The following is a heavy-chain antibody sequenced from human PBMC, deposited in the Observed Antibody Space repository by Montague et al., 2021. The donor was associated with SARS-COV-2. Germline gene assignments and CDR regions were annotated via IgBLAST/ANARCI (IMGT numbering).Heavy chain of an antibody. J-gene: IGHJ4*02. V-gene: IGHV2-70*04. CDR1: GFSLSTSGMR. CDR2: IDWXDDK. CDR3: ARSYYDILTAYYTPFDY. D-gene: IGHD3-9*01. Sequence: PALVKPTQTLTLTCTFSGFSLSTSGMRASWIRQPPGKALEWLARIDWXDDKFCSTSLKTRLTISKDTSKNQVVLTMTNMDPVDTATYYCARSYYDILTAYYTPFDYWGQGTLVTVSS.